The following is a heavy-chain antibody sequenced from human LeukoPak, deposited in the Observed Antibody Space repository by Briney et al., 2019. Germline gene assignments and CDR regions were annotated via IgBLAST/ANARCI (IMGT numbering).Heavy chain of an antibody. CDR1: GFPFDTYP. J-gene: IGHJ3*02. V-gene: IGHV3-21*01. Sequence: GGSLRLSCAASGFPFDTYPMNWVRQAPGKGLEWVASISSSNSFKNYADSVKGRFTISRDNAQNSLYLQMSSLRAEDTGPYYCATLGEQWLLKDIWGQGTMVIVSS. CDR3: ATLGEQWLLKDI. D-gene: IGHD6-19*01. CDR2: ISSSNSFK.